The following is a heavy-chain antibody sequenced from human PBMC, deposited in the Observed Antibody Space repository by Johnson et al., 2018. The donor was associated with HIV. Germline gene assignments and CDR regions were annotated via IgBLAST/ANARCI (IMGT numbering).Heavy chain of an antibody. V-gene: IGHV3-48*03. CDR1: GFTFSSFA. Sequence: VLLVESGGGVVQPGTSLRLACAASGFTFSSFAMHWVRQAPGKGLELLSYISTSGGTLYYADSVKDRFTIFRDNAKSSLYLQMNSLRVEETAIYYCARRMVVGYHALYFWGQGTVGSVPS. D-gene: IGHD2-21*01. CDR3: ARRMVVGYHALYF. J-gene: IGHJ3*01. CDR2: ISTSGGTL.